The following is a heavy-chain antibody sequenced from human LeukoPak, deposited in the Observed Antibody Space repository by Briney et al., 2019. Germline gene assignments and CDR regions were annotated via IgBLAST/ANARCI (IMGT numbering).Heavy chain of an antibody. CDR2: VSGSGSHT. D-gene: IGHD4-17*01. V-gene: IGHV3-23*01. CDR3: AKEVLGGNYGDYAVDY. Sequence: PGGSLRLSCAASGFTFTTYAMSWVRQAPGQGLEWVSSVSGSGSHTYYADSVKGRFTISRDNSKNTLDLQMHSLRAEDTALYYCAKEVLGGNYGDYAVDYWGQGTLVTVSS. CDR1: GFTFTTYA. J-gene: IGHJ4*02.